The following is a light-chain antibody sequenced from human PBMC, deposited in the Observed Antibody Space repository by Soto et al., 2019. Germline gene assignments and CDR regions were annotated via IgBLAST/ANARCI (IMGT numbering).Light chain of an antibody. V-gene: IGKV1-33*01. J-gene: IGKJ5*01. CDR2: DAS. Sequence: DIQMTQSPSSLSASVGDRVTITCQASQDVSNYLNWYQQKLGKAPKLLIYDASNLETGVPSRFSGSGSGTYFSLSISRLQPADFATYYCQQCSNRITFGQGIRLEI. CDR1: QDVSNY. CDR3: QQCSNRIT.